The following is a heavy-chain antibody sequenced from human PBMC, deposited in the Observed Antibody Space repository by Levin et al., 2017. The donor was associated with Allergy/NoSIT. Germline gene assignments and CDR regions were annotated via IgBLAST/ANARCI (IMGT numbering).Heavy chain of an antibody. CDR1: GFTFSSYG. D-gene: IGHD2-15*01. Sequence: PGGSLRLSCAASGFTFSSYGMHWVRQAPGKGLEWVAVISYDGSNKYYADSVKGRFTISRDNSKNTLYLQMNSLRAEDTAVYYCAKEGPVVVVAADPYFDYWGQGTLVTVSS. CDR3: AKEGPVVVVAADPYFDY. V-gene: IGHV3-30*18. CDR2: ISYDGSNK. J-gene: IGHJ4*02.